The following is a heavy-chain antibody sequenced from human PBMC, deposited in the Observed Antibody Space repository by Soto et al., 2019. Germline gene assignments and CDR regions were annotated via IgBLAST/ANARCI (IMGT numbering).Heavy chain of an antibody. CDR2: ISGSGGAT. V-gene: IGHV3-23*01. CDR3: AKDAIVVSSSFNYFDF. CDR1: GFIPSSYA. Sequence: PVGSLRLSCVVSGFIPSSYAMSWVRQAPGKGLEWVSGISGSGGATSYADSVKGRFTISRDNSKNTLYLQMNSLSAEDTAIYYCAKDAIVVSSSFNYFDFWGQGALVTVSS. J-gene: IGHJ4*02. D-gene: IGHD6-13*01.